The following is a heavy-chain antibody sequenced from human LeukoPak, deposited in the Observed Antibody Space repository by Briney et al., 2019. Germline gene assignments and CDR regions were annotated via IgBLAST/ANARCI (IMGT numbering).Heavy chain of an antibody. CDR2: IKQDGSEK. Sequence: GGSLRLSCAASGFTFSSYCMSWVRQAPGKGLEWVANIKQDGSEKYHVDSVKGRFTISRDNAKNSLYLQMNSLRAEDTAVYYCARIGDSGGYYFGAFDIWGQGTMVTVSS. J-gene: IGHJ3*02. V-gene: IGHV3-7*01. CDR3: ARIGDSGGYYFGAFDI. D-gene: IGHD3-22*01. CDR1: GFTFSSYC.